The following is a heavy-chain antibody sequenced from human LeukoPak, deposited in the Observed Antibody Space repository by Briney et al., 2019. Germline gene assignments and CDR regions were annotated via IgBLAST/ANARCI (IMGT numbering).Heavy chain of an antibody. Sequence: GGSLRLSCAASGFTFSSYSMSWVRQAPGKGLEWVSSISTSSTHLLYADSAKGRFTISRDNAKNLLFLQLNSLRAEDTAVYFCSRDVDGSGNYGFDYWGQGALVTVSS. CDR2: ISTSSTHL. CDR1: GFTFSSYS. J-gene: IGHJ4*02. CDR3: SRDVDGSGNYGFDY. V-gene: IGHV3-21*06. D-gene: IGHD3-10*01.